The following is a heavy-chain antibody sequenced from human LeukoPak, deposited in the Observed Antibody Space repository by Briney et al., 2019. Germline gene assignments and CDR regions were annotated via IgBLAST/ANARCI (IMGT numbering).Heavy chain of an antibody. CDR2: ISWNSGSI. Sequence: GGSLRLSCAASGFTFHDYAMHWVRQAPGKGLEWVSGISWNSGSIGYADSVKGRFTISRDNAKNSLYLQMNSLRAEDTALYYCAKGSLPDINTAMVMDYWGQGTLVTVSS. D-gene: IGHD5-18*01. J-gene: IGHJ4*02. V-gene: IGHV3-9*01. CDR1: GFTFHDYA. CDR3: AKGSLPDINTAMVMDY.